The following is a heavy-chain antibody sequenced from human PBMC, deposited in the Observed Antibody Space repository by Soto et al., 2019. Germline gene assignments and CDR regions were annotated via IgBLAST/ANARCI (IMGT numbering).Heavy chain of an antibody. CDR1: GFTFSSYG. V-gene: IGHV3-30*18. J-gene: IGHJ4*02. CDR3: AKDRRWLQSQSDY. D-gene: IGHD5-12*01. CDR2: ISYDGSNK. Sequence: QVQLVESGGGVVQPGRSLRLSCAASGFTFSSYGMHWVRQAPGKGLEWVAVISYDGSNKYYADSVKGRFTISRDNSKNTLYLQMNSLRAEDTAVYYCAKDRRWLQSQSDYWGQGTLVTVSS.